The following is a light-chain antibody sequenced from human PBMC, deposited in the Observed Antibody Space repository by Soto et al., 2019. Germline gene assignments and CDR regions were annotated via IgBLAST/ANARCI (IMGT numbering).Light chain of an antibody. CDR1: SSDVGGYNY. CDR3: ISYTYNYTYI. CDR2: EVN. V-gene: IGLV2-14*01. J-gene: IGLJ1*01. Sequence: QSVLTQPASVSGSPGQSITISCTGTSSDVGGYNYVSWYQQHPGKAPKVMIYEVNNRPSGVSNRFSGSKSGNTASLTISGLQAEDEADYYCISYTYNYTYIFGTGTKLTVL.